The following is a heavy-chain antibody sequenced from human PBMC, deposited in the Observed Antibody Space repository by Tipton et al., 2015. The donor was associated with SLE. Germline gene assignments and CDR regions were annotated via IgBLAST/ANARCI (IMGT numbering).Heavy chain of an antibody. Sequence: TLSLTCTVSGDSINNYYWGWIRQPPGKGLDYIGFIRTSGGPHYSPSLKSRVTMSMDSASNQFSLRMTFMTAADTAIYYCARTHYDFGSAFFAFDYWGQGLLVTVSS. V-gene: IGHV4-4*08. CDR1: GDSINNYY. J-gene: IGHJ4*02. D-gene: IGHD3-3*01. CDR3: ARTHYDFGSAFFAFDY. CDR2: IRTSGGP.